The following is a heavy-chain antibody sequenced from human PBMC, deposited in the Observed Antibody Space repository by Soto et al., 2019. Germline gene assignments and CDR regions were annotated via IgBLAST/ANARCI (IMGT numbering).Heavy chain of an antibody. CDR2: ISGSGGST. Sequence: GGSLRLSCAASGFTFSSYAMSWVRQAPGKGLEWVSSISGSGGSTYYADSVKGRFTISRDNSKNTLYLQMNSLRAEDTAVYYCAKAPGKVRAYYMDVWGKGTTVTVSS. J-gene: IGHJ6*03. V-gene: IGHV3-23*01. CDR3: AKAPGKVRAYYMDV. CDR1: GFTFSSYA.